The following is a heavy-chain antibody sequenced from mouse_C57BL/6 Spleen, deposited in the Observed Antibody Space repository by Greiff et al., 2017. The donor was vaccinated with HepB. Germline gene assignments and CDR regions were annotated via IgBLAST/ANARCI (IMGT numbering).Heavy chain of an antibody. CDR2: IYPGDGDT. CDR1: GYAFSSYW. V-gene: IGHV1-80*01. J-gene: IGHJ4*01. D-gene: IGHD1-1*01. CDR3: ARERDYYGSSYSYAMDY. Sequence: QVQLQQSGAELVKPGASVKISCKASGYAFSSYWMNWVKQRPGKGLEWIGQIYPGDGDTNYNGKFKGKATLTADKSSSTAYMQLSSLTSEDSAVYFCARERDYYGSSYSYAMDYWGQGTSVTVSS.